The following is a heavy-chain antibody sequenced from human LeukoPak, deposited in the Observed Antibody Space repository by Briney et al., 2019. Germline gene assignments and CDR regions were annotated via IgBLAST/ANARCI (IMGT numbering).Heavy chain of an antibody. CDR2: IYYSGST. Sequence: SETLSLTCTVSGGSISSSSYYWGWICQPPGKGLEWIGSIYYSGSTYYNPSLKSRVTISVDTSKNQFSLKLSSVTAADTAVYYCARSGWYLSWFDPWGQGTLVTVSS. D-gene: IGHD6-19*01. CDR3: ARSGWYLSWFDP. CDR1: GGSISSSSYY. V-gene: IGHV4-39*01. J-gene: IGHJ5*02.